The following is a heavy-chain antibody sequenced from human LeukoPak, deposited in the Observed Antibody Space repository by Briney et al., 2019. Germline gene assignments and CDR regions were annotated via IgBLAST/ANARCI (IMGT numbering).Heavy chain of an antibody. J-gene: IGHJ4*02. D-gene: IGHD6-13*01. CDR2: TSGSGGST. CDR3: AKQGYSSSWNHFDY. Sequence: PGGSLRLSCAASGFTFTSYAMSWVRQAPGKGLEWVSATSGSGGSTYYADSVKGRFTTSRDNSKNTLYLQMNSLRAEDMAVYYCAKQGYSSSWNHFDYWGQGTLVTVSS. V-gene: IGHV3-23*01. CDR1: GFTFTSYA.